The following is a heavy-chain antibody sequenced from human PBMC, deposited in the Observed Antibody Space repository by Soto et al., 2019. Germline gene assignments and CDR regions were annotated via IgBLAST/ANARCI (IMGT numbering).Heavy chain of an antibody. Sequence: ASETLSLTCAVSGGSISSVGYSWSWIRQPPGKGLEWIGYIFRSGSNYFNPSLKSRVTISVDRHKNQFYLKMNSVTAADTAVYYCARGLSGSDAFDIWGQGTMVTVSS. V-gene: IGHV4-30-2*01. CDR3: ARGLSGSDAFDI. CDR1: GGSISSVGYS. J-gene: IGHJ3*02. D-gene: IGHD3-9*01. CDR2: IFRSGSN.